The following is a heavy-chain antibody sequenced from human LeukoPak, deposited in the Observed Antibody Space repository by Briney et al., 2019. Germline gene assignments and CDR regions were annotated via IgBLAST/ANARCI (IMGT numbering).Heavy chain of an antibody. D-gene: IGHD2-21*02. CDR2: ISVSGGRT. Sequence: PGGSLRLSCTASGFTFGGYSMNWVRQAPGKGLWWVSAISVSGGRTNYADFVKGRFTISRDNSNNTLYLQLNTLSAEDTAVYYCARRVCCGGDCYPFVYWGQGAMVAVSS. V-gene: IGHV3-23*01. CDR1: GFTFGGYS. CDR3: ARRVCCGGDCYPFVY. J-gene: IGHJ4*02.